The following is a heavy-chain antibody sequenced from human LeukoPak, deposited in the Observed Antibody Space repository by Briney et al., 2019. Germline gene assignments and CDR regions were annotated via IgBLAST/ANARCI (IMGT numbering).Heavy chain of an antibody. D-gene: IGHD3-22*01. J-gene: IGHJ3*02. CDR3: ARVAYYYDSSGYLGAFDI. CDR2: IYYSGST. CDR1: GGSISSYY. Sequence: SETLSLTCTVPGGSISSYYWSWIRQPPGQGLEWIGYIYYSGSTNYNPSLKSRVTISVDTSKNQFSLKLSSVTAADTAVYYCARVAYYYDSSGYLGAFDIWGQGTMVTVSS. V-gene: IGHV4-59*01.